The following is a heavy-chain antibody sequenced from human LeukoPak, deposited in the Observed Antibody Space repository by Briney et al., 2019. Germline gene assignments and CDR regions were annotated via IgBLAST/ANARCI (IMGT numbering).Heavy chain of an antibody. CDR3: ARPMGATRAFDI. V-gene: IGHV1-18*01. Sequence: ASVKISCKASGFTFTSYGISWVRQAPGQGLEWMGWISAYNGNTNYAQKLQGRVTMTTDTSTSTAYMELRSLRSDDTAVYYCARPMGATRAFDIWGQGTMVTVSS. CDR1: GFTFTSYG. D-gene: IGHD1-26*01. CDR2: ISAYNGNT. J-gene: IGHJ3*02.